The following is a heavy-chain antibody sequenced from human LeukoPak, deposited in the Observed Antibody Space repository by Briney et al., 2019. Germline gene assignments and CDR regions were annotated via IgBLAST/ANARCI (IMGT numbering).Heavy chain of an antibody. Sequence: GASVKVSCKASGGTFSSYAISWVRQAPGQGLEWMGGIIPILGIANYAQKFQGRVTITADKSTSTAYMELSSLRSEDTAVYYCARDGDGYASNAFDIWGQGTMVTVSS. CDR2: IIPILGIA. CDR3: ARDGDGYASNAFDI. D-gene: IGHD5-24*01. V-gene: IGHV1-69*10. J-gene: IGHJ3*02. CDR1: GGTFSSYA.